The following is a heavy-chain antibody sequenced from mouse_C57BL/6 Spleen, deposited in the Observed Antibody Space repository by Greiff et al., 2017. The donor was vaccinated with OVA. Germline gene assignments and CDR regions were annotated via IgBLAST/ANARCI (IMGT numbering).Heavy chain of an antibody. CDR1: GYTFTDYY. V-gene: IGHV1-26*01. CDR2: INPNNGGT. CDR3: ARLGIGAWFAY. J-gene: IGHJ3*01. D-gene: IGHD2-14*01. Sequence: EVQLQQSGPELVKPGASVKISCKASGYTFTDYYMNWVKQSHGKSLEWIGDINPNNGGTSYNQKFKGKATLTVDKSSSTAYMELRSLTSEDSAVYYCARLGIGAWFAYWGQGTLVTVSA.